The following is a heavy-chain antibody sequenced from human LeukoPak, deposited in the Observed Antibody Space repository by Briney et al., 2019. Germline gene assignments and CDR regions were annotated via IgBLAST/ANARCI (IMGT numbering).Heavy chain of an antibody. Sequence: ASVKVSCKASGYVFTGYYMHWVRQAPGQGLEWMGWINPNSGGTNYAQKFQGRVTMTRDTSISTAYMELSRLRSDDTAVYYCARSPRGLPRYFDYWGQGTLVTVSS. V-gene: IGHV1-2*02. CDR1: GYVFTGYY. J-gene: IGHJ4*02. CDR2: INPNSGGT. CDR3: ARSPRGLPRYFDY. D-gene: IGHD4-17*01.